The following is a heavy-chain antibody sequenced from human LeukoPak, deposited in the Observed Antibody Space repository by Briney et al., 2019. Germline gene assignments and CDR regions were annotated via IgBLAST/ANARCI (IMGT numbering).Heavy chain of an antibody. Sequence: GGSLRLSCAASGFTFSNYSMNWVRQAPGKGLEWVSSISSSSSYIYYADSVKGRFTISRDNAKNSLYLQMNSLRAEDTAVYYCARDCSSTSCHDYWGQGTLVTVCS. D-gene: IGHD2-2*01. CDR2: ISSSSSYI. V-gene: IGHV3-21*01. J-gene: IGHJ4*02. CDR3: ARDCSSTSCHDY. CDR1: GFTFSNYS.